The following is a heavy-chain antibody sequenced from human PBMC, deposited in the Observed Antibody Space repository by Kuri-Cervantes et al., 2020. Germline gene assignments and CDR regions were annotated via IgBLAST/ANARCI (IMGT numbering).Heavy chain of an antibody. CDR1: GGTFSSYA. V-gene: IGHV1-69*13. Sequence: SVKVSCKASGGTFSSYAISWVRQAPGQGLEWMGGIIPIFGTANYAQKFQGRVTITADESTSTAYMELSRLRSDDTAVYYCARGRLGYYGSGSYYTHLYYYYYGMDVWGQGTTVNVSS. CDR3: ARGRLGYYGSGSYYTHLYYYYYGMDV. J-gene: IGHJ6*02. CDR2: IIPIFGTA. D-gene: IGHD3-10*01.